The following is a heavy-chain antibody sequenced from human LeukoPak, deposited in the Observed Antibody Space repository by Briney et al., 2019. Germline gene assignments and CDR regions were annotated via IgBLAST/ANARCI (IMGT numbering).Heavy chain of an antibody. CDR2: IYYSGST. CDR3: ARGYYDTDVAFDI. V-gene: IGHV4-59*01. J-gene: IGHJ3*02. Sequence: PSETLSLTCTVSGGSISSYYWSWIRQPPGKGLEWLGYIYYSGSTNYNPSLKRRVTISVDTSKNQFSLKLSSVTAADTAVYYCARGYYDTDVAFDIWGQGTMVTVSS. CDR1: GGSISSYY. D-gene: IGHD3-22*01.